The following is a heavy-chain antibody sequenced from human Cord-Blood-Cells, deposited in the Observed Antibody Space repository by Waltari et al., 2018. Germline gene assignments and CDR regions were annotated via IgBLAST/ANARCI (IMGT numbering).Heavy chain of an antibody. V-gene: IGHV1-2*04. CDR3: ARAPPPKGGFDY. CDR1: GYTFTGYY. J-gene: IGHJ4*02. D-gene: IGHD3-16*01. CDR2: INPNSGGT. Sequence: QVQLVQSGAEVKKPGASVKVSCKASGYTFTGYYMHWVRQAPGQGLEWMGWINPNSGGTNYAQKCQGWVTMTRDTSISTAYMELSRLRSDDTAVYYCARAPPPKGGFDYWGQGTLVTVAS.